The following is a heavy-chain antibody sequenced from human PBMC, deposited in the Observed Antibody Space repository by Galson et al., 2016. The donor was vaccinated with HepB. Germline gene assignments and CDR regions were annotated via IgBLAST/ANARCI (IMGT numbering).Heavy chain of an antibody. CDR2: IWDDGSLK. V-gene: IGHV3-33*01. CDR3: ARPQWNIVVSGGMDV. D-gene: IGHD2-21*01. Sequence: SLRLSCAASGFSFRTFAMNWVRQAPGKGLEWVAVIWDDGSLKYVAESLRGRFSISRDNSKNTLYLHMNNLRADDTAVYYCARPQWNIVVSGGMDVWGQGTPVAVSS. CDR1: GFSFRTFA. J-gene: IGHJ6*02.